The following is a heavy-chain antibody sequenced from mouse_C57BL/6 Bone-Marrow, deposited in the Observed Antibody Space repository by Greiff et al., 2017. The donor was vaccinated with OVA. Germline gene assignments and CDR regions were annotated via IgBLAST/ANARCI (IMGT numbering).Heavy chain of an antibody. CDR2: IRNKANGYTT. CDR3: ARYLYYPYWYFDV. J-gene: IGHJ1*03. CDR1: GFTFTDYY. Sequence: EVHLVESGGGLVQPGGSLSLSCAASGFTFTDYYMSWVRQPPGKALEWLGFIRNKANGYTTEYSASVKGRFTISRDNSQSILYLQMNALRAEDSATYYCARYLYYPYWYFDVWGTGTTVTVSS. D-gene: IGHD1-1*01. V-gene: IGHV7-3*01.